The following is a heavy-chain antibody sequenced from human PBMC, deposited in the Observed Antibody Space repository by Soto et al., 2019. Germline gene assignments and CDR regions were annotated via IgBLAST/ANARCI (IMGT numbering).Heavy chain of an antibody. D-gene: IGHD6-6*01. CDR3: ARDVYRYSSSSPEDV. Sequence: QVQLVESGGGLVKPGGSLRLSCAASGFTFSDYYMSWIRQAPGKGLDWVSYISSRSSNTKYADSVKGRFTISRDNAKNSLYLQMNSLRAEDTAVYYCARDVYRYSSSSPEDVWGQGTTVTVSS. V-gene: IGHV3-11*06. CDR2: ISSRSSNT. CDR1: GFTFSDYY. J-gene: IGHJ6*02.